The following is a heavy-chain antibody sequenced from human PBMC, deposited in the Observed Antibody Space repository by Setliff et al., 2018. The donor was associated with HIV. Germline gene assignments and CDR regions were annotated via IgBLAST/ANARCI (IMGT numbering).Heavy chain of an antibody. CDR1: GGSVPNGHYF. V-gene: IGHV4-39*07. Sequence: SETLSLTCNVSGGSVPNGHYFWGWIRQPPGKGLAWIGSVYYSGTTYYNPSLESRVTISVDTSKNQFSLKLSSVTAADTAVYYCASGYGSGSYPGDWGQGTLVTVSS. CDR2: VYYSGTT. J-gene: IGHJ4*02. CDR3: ASGYGSGSYPGD. D-gene: IGHD3-10*01.